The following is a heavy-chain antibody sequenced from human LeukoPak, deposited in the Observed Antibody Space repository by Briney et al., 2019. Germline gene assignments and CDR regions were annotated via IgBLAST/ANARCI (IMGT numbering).Heavy chain of an antibody. CDR1: GFTVSSKY. J-gene: IGHJ4*02. D-gene: IGHD4-17*01. V-gene: IGHV3-53*01. CDR2: IYSGVTT. Sequence: GGSLRLSCAASGFTVSSKYMSWVRQAPGKGLAWVSVIYSGVTTYYADSVKGRFTISRDISKNTLYLQMNSLRAEDTAVYYCARDSTTMTGGIFDYWGQGTLVTVSS. CDR3: ARDSTTMTGGIFDY.